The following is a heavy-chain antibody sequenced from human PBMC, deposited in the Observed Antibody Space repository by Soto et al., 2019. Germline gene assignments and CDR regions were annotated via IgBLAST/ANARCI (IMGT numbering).Heavy chain of an antibody. V-gene: IGHV3-7*03. J-gene: IGHJ4*02. CDR1: GFNFRNYW. Sequence: EVQLVESGGGLVQPGGSLRLSCAASGFNFRNYWMSWVRQAPGKGLEWVANIKEDGSEQNSVDSVKGRFTISRDNAENSLYLQMNSLRVEDTAIYYCARDFNWNYISLDFWGPGTLVTVSS. CDR3: ARDFNWNYISLDF. CDR2: IKEDGSEQ. D-gene: IGHD1-7*01.